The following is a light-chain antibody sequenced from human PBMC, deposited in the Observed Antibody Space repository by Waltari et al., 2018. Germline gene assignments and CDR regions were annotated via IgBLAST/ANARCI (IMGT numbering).Light chain of an antibody. V-gene: IGKV2-28*01. CDR1: RSLLHSNEQNY. CDR2: LGS. CDR3: MQALQTPWT. J-gene: IGKJ1*01. Sequence: IVMTQSPLSLSVTPGESASISCRSSRSLLHSNEQNYLEWYFPKPGQSPQLLIYLGSNRASGVPDRFSGSGSGTDFTMQISRVEAEDVGIYFCMQALQTPWTFGQGTKVEI.